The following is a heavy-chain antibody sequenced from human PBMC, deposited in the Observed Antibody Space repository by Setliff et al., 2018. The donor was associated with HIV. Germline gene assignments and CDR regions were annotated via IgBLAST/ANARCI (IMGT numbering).Heavy chain of an antibody. D-gene: IGHD6-13*01. CDR1: GYSFSTYW. CDR2: IYPDDSEI. J-gene: IGHJ1*01. V-gene: IGHV5-51*01. Sequence: GESLKISCKGSGYSFSTYWIGWVRQMPGKGLEWMGIIYPDDSEIRYSPSFHGQVTISADKSINTAYLQWSSLKASDTAMYYCATTLSSSWYGYFQHWGQGTLVTVSS. CDR3: ATTLSSSWYGYFQH.